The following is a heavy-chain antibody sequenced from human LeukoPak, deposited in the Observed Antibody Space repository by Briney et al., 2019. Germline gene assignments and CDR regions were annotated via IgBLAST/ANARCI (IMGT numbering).Heavy chain of an antibody. J-gene: IGHJ5*02. CDR2: IKSKTDGGTT. D-gene: IGHD4-11*01. CDR3: TTRSHDYSTLGGSA. CDR1: GFTFSTAC. V-gene: IGHV3-15*01. Sequence: GGSLRLSCAASGFTFSTACINRVRQAPGKGLEWVGRIKSKTDGGTTDYTAPVKGRFTISRDDSKNTLYLQMNSLKTEDTAVYYCTTRSHDYSTLGGSAWGQGTLVTVSS.